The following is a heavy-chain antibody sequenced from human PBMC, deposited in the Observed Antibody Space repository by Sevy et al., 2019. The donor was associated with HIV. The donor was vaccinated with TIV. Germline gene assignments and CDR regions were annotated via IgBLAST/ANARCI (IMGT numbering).Heavy chain of an antibody. V-gene: IGHV1-2*02. D-gene: IGHD5-12*01. CDR1: GYTFTGYY. Sequence: WASVKVSCKASGYTFTGYYMHWVRQTPGQGLEWVGWINTLSGGTNYAQKFQGRATMTRDTSISIAYMEVTRLRSDDTAVFYCARGFSGYDLFPSGFDYWGQGTLITVSS. CDR2: INTLSGGT. J-gene: IGHJ4*02. CDR3: ARGFSGYDLFPSGFDY.